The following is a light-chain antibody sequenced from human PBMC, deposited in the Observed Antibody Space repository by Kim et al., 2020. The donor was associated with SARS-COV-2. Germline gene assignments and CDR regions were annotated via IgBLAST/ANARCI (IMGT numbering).Light chain of an antibody. CDR1: HSLVYSDGNTY. CDR2: MVS. V-gene: IGKV2-30*01. CDR3: MQGTYWPLT. Sequence: SASIYCRASHSLVYSDGNTYLNWFQQRPGQSPRRLISMVSNRDSGVPDRFSGSGSGTDFTLKINRVEAEDVGIYYCMQGTYWPLTFGGGTKVDIK. J-gene: IGKJ4*01.